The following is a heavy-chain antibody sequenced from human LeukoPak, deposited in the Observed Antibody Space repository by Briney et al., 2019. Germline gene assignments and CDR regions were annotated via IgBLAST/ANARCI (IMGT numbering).Heavy chain of an antibody. V-gene: IGHV4-4*07. D-gene: IGHD3-22*01. CDR1: GGSISSYY. CDR2: IYTSGST. Sequence: PSETLSLTCTVSGGSISSYYWSWIRQPAGKGLEWIGRIYTSGSTNYNPSLKSRVTMSVDTSKNQFSLKLSSVTAADTAVYNCARFRRDYYDSSGYLDDAFDIWGQGTMVTVSS. J-gene: IGHJ3*02. CDR3: ARFRRDYYDSSGYLDDAFDI.